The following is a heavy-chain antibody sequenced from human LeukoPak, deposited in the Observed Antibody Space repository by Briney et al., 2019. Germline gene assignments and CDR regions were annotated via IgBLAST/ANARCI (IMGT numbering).Heavy chain of an antibody. J-gene: IGHJ4*02. CDR3: ARGDSSTWFPSGLHIDH. V-gene: IGHV4-39*07. Sequence: SETLSLTCTVSGGSISRTSYYWGWIRQPPGEGLEWIGSIFYSGNTYYNPSLESRLTISADTSKNQFSLNLNSVTAADTAVYFCARGDSSTWFPSGLHIDHWGQGILVSVSS. CDR2: IFYSGNT. D-gene: IGHD6-13*01. CDR1: GGSISRTSYY.